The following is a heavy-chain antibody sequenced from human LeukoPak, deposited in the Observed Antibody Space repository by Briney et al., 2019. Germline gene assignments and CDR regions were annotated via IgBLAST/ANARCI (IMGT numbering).Heavy chain of an antibody. J-gene: IGHJ2*01. CDR2: IYYTGST. Sequence: SETLSLTCTVSGGSISNYYWNWIRQPPGKGLEWIGYIYYTGSTNYNPSLKSRVTISVDTSKNQFSLKLSSVTAADTAVYYCARVLAVAGSSWYFDLWGRGTLVTVSS. D-gene: IGHD6-19*01. CDR3: ARVLAVAGSSWYFDL. V-gene: IGHV4-59*08. CDR1: GGSISNYY.